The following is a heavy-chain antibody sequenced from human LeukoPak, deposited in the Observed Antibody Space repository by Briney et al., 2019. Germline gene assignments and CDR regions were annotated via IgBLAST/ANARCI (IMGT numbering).Heavy chain of an antibody. V-gene: IGHV3-30*18. CDR2: ISYDGSNK. Sequence: PGGSLRLSCAASGFTFSSYGMHWVRQAPGKGLEWVAVISYDGSNKYYADSVKGRFTIPRDNSKNTLYLQMNSLRAEDTAVYYCAKRGFDPWGQGTLVTVSS. CDR3: AKRGFDP. J-gene: IGHJ5*02. CDR1: GFTFSSYG.